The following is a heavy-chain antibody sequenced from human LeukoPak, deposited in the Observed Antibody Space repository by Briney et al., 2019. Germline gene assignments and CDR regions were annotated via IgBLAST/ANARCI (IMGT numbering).Heavy chain of an antibody. CDR2: INSDGSST. Sequence: TGGSLRLSCAASGFTFSSYWMHWVRQAPGKGLVWVSRINSDGSSTSYADSVKGRFTISRDNAKNTLYLQMNSLRAEDTAVYYCARRGHYYDSSGYSYYYFDYWGQGTLVTVSS. D-gene: IGHD3-22*01. J-gene: IGHJ4*02. CDR1: GFTFSSYW. V-gene: IGHV3-74*01. CDR3: ARRGHYYDSSGYSYYYFDY.